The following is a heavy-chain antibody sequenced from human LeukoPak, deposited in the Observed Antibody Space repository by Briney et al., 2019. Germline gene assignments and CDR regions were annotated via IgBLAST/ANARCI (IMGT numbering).Heavy chain of an antibody. CDR1: GFTVSGNY. V-gene: IGHV3-53*04. Sequence: GGSLTLSCAVSGFTVSGNYMTWVRQAPGKGLEWVSVIYTGGTTYYRDSVKGRFTISRHNSKNMVNLQMDSLRPEDTAVYYCASGPTYDYVRVILYWGQGTLVTVSS. J-gene: IGHJ4*02. CDR2: IYTGGTT. CDR3: ASGPTYDYVRVILY. D-gene: IGHD3-16*01.